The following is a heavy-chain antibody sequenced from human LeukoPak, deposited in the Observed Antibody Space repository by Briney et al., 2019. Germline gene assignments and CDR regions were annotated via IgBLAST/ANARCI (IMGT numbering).Heavy chain of an antibody. Sequence: ASVKVSCKASGYTFTSYYMHWVRQAPGQGLEWMGIINPSGGSTSYAQKFQGRVTMTRDTSTSTVYMELSSLRSEDTAVYYCARESRRGYYDSSGYYGGGHAFDIWGQGTMVTVSS. D-gene: IGHD3-22*01. J-gene: IGHJ3*02. CDR2: INPSGGST. CDR1: GYTFTSYY. V-gene: IGHV1-46*01. CDR3: ARESRRGYYDSSGYYGGGHAFDI.